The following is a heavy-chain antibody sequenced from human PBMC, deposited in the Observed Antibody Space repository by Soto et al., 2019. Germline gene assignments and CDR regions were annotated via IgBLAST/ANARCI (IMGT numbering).Heavy chain of an antibody. J-gene: IGHJ4*02. CDR2: IGTAGDT. D-gene: IGHD3-9*01. CDR3: ARGPLRYFPLDY. CDR1: GFTFSSYD. Sequence: GGSLRLSCAASGFTFSSYDMHWVRQATGKGLEWVSAIGTAGDTYYPGSVKGRFTISRENAKNSLYLQMNSLRAEDTAVYYCARGPLRYFPLDYWGQGTLVTVSS. V-gene: IGHV3-13*01.